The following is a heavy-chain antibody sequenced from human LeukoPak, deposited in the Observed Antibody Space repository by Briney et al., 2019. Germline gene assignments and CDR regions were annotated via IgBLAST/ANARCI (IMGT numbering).Heavy chain of an antibody. D-gene: IGHD3-22*01. CDR2: ITTNGGRT. CDR1: GFTFASYG. V-gene: IGHV3-23*01. Sequence: HPGGSLRLSCAASGFTFASYGMSWVRQAPGKGLEWVPFITTNGGRTSYADSVEGRFTISRDNPRNTLYMQMNSLRDEDTAVYYCAIMHGYYDGTGYWVQWGQGTLVTVSS. CDR3: AIMHGYYDGTGYWVQ. J-gene: IGHJ1*01.